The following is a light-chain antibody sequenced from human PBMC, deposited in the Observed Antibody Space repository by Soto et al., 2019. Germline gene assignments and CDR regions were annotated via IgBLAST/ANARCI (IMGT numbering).Light chain of an antibody. J-gene: IGLJ1*01. CDR2: EVS. CDR3: SSYTSSSLEV. V-gene: IGLV2-14*01. Sequence: QSALTKPASVSGSPGQSITISCTGTSSDVGGYNYVSWYQQHPGKAPKLMIYEVSNRPSGVSNRFSGSKSGNTASLTISGLQAEDEADYYCSSYTSSSLEVFGTGTKLTVL. CDR1: SSDVGGYNY.